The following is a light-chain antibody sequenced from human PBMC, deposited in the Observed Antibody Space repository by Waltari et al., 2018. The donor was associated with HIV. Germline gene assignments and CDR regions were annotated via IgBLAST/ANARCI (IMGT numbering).Light chain of an antibody. CDR1: AFPSRY. CDR2: HDH. J-gene: IGLJ2*01. CDR3: QTTDTNGVVV. Sequence: SSALTQTPSVSVSPGQTATITCSGEAFPSRYAHWYHQRAGQAPFLVIYHDHKRPSGIPDRFSGSSSGTVLTLTISGVQTEDEGDYYCQTTDTNGVVVFGGGTKVTVL. V-gene: IGLV3-25*03.